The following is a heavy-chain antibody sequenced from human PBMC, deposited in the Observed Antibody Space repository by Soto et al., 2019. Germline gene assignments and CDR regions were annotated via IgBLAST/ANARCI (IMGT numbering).Heavy chain of an antibody. CDR1: GFTVSSNC. CDR2: IYSGGST. D-gene: IGHD2-15*01. CDR3: AREGRP. J-gene: IGHJ5*02. Sequence: EVQLVESGGGLVQPGGSLRLSCAASGFTVSSNCMSWVRQAPGKGLEWVSVIYSGGSTYFADSVKDRFSISRDNSKNTLHLQMNSLRAEDTAVYYCAREGRPWGQGTLVTVSS. V-gene: IGHV3-66*01.